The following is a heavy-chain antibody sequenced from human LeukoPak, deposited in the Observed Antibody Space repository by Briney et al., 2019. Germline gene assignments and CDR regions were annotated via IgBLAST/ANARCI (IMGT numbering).Heavy chain of an antibody. J-gene: IGHJ4*02. Sequence: ASVKVSCKASGYTFTSYGISWVRQAPGQGLEWMGWISAYNGNTNYAQKLQGRVTMTTDTSTSTAYMELRSLRSDDTAVYYCARVWVGYSSGWPTFDYWGQGTLDTVSS. CDR3: ARVWVGYSSGWPTFDY. CDR1: GYTFTSYG. CDR2: ISAYNGNT. V-gene: IGHV1-18*01. D-gene: IGHD6-19*01.